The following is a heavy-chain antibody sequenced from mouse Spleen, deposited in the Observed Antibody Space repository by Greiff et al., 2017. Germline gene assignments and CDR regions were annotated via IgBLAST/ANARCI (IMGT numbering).Heavy chain of an antibody. CDR3: ARFITKGYFVY. CDR2: ISSGSSTI. CDR1: GFTFSDYG. D-gene: IGHD1-2*01. V-gene: IGHV5-17*01. Sequence: EVKLEESGGGLVKPGGSLKLSCAASGFTFSDYGMHWVRQAPEKGLEWVAYISSGSSTIYYADTVKGRFTISRDNAKNTLFLQMTSLRSEDTAMYYCARFITKGYFVYWGQGTTLTVSS. J-gene: IGHJ2*01.